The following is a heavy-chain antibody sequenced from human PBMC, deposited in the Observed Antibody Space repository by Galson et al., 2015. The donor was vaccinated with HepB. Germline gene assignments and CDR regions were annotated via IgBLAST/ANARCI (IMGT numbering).Heavy chain of an antibody. CDR3: ARVLSSGWTRQFDY. V-gene: IGHV3-30*03. D-gene: IGHD6-19*01. J-gene: IGHJ4*02. CDR2: ISYDGNNK. Sequence: MYWVRQAPGKGLEWVTAISYDGNNKYYADSVKGRFTISRDNSKNTVSLQMNGLTTEDTAVYFCARVLSSGWTRQFDYWGQGTLVAVSS.